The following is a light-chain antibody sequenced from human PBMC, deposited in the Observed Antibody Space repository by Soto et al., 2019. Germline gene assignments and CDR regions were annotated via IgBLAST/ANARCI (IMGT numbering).Light chain of an antibody. Sequence: ALTQPASVSGSPGQSITISCTGTNSDVGGYNYVSWFQQHPGKAPKLMIYDVSDRPSGVSNRFSGSKSGNTASLTISGLQAEDEADYYCSSYTSGALYVFGTGTKVTVL. J-gene: IGLJ1*01. CDR1: NSDVGGYNY. CDR3: SSYTSGALYV. V-gene: IGLV2-14*01. CDR2: DVS.